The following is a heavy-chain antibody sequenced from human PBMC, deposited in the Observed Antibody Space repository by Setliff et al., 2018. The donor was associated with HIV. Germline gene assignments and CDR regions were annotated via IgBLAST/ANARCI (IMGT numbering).Heavy chain of an antibody. V-gene: IGHV4-59*08. CDR2: IFNSGTT. CDR3: ARAPRTSGVVGYCYYYGMDV. Sequence: SETLSLTCTVSGDSISSCISTHYCTWIRQPPGAGLEWIGYIFNSGTTNYNPSLKSRATISLDTSKNQFSLKLNSVTAADTAVYYCARAPRTSGVVGYCYYYGMDVWGQGTTVTVSS. CDR1: GDSISSCISTHY. D-gene: IGHD3-22*01. J-gene: IGHJ6*02.